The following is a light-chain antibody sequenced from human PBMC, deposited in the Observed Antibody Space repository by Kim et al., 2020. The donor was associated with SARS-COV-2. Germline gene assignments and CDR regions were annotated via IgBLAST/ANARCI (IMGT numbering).Light chain of an antibody. Sequence: GQKATISCSGSNSNIGKNYVSWYQQLPGTAPKLLIYDNDKRHSGIPDRFSGSKSGTSATLDITGLQTGDEADYYCATWDNSLNGLVFGGGTQLTV. V-gene: IGLV1-51*01. CDR1: NSNIGKNY. J-gene: IGLJ2*01. CDR2: DND. CDR3: ATWDNSLNGLV.